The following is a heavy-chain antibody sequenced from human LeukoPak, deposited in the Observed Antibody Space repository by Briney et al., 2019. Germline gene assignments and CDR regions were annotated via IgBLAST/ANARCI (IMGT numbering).Heavy chain of an antibody. J-gene: IGHJ5*02. D-gene: IGHD2-15*01. CDR1: GGSFSGYY. V-gene: IGHV4-34*01. CDR2: INHSGST. CDR3: ARVEKVVAAKGLGFDP. Sequence: SETLSLTCAVYGGSFSGYYWSWIRQPPGKGLEWIGEINHSGSTNYNPSLKSRVTISVDTSKNQFSLKLSSVTAADTAVYYCARVEKVVAAKGLGFDPWGQGTLVTVSS.